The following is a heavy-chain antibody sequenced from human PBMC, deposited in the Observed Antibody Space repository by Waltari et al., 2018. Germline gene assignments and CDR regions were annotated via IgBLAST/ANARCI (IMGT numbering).Heavy chain of an antibody. V-gene: IGHV4-38-2*01. CDR1: GYSISSGYY. D-gene: IGHD3-10*01. CDR3: AVLWFRELDRGRETKNAFDI. J-gene: IGHJ3*02. CDR2: IYHSGST. Sequence: QVQLQESGPGLVKPSETLSLTCAVSGYSISSGYYWGWIRQPPGEGLEWIGSIYHSGSTYYNPSLKSRVTISVDTSKNQFSLKLSSVTAADTAVYYCAVLWFRELDRGRETKNAFDIWGQGTMVTVSS.